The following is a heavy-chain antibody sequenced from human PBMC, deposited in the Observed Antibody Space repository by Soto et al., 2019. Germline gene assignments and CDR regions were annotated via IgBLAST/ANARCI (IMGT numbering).Heavy chain of an antibody. Sequence: QVQLVESGGGVVQPGRSLRLSCAASGFTFSSYAMYWIRQAPGKGLEWVASISQVGTNKYYADSVKGRFPISRDNSANTVYLQMNSLTPEDTAVYFCAKPPQAGWAFEIWGQGTMVTVSS. CDR3: AKPPQAGWAFEI. J-gene: IGHJ3*02. CDR1: GFTFSSYA. CDR2: ISQVGTNK. V-gene: IGHV3-30-3*02.